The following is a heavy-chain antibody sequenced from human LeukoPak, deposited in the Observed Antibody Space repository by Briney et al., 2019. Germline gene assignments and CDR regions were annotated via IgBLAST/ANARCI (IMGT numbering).Heavy chain of an antibody. V-gene: IGHV3-49*03. Sequence: PGRSLRLSCTASGFTLGDYAMSWFRQAPGKGLEWVGFIRSKAYGGTTEYAASVKGRFTISRDDSKSIAYLQMNSLKTEDTAVYYCTRDFEGYCSGGSCYPPGWYYYYGMDVWGQGTTVTVSS. CDR2: IRSKAYGGTT. CDR3: TRDFEGYCSGGSCYPPGWYYYYGMDV. D-gene: IGHD2-15*01. CDR1: GFTLGDYA. J-gene: IGHJ6*02.